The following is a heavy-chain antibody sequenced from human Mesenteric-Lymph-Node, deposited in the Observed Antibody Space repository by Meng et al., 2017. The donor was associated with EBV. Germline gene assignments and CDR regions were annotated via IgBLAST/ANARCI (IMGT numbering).Heavy chain of an antibody. Sequence: VRVDGGGAVWVNLSGKLSLTGGFVGVSISKMNWWIWVRQPPGNGLEWIGESYYTGRTNYNPSVKSRVSMSVDKSKNEFSLEVNSVNAADTAVYYCASGGVRDPSPPYWGQGALVTVSS. CDR2: SYYTGRT. CDR3: ASGGVRDPSPPY. CDR1: GVSISKMNW. D-gene: IGHD3-16*01. J-gene: IGHJ1*01. V-gene: IGHV4-4*02.